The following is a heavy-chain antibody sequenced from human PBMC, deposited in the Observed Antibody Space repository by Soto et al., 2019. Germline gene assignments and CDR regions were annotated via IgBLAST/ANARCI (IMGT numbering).Heavy chain of an antibody. CDR1: VCTLHRYS. J-gene: IGHJ3*02. CDR3: ASNDYYDSSGYYWEAAFDI. CDR2: IIPMLGTA. D-gene: IGHD3-22*01. Sequence: SVNVSCEPSVCTLHRYSISWVRQAPGHGREWMGGIIPMLGTANYAQEFQGRVTITANESTSTAYMELSSLSSEDTAVYYSASNDYYDSSGYYWEAAFDIWGQGTMVTVSS. V-gene: IGHV1-69*13.